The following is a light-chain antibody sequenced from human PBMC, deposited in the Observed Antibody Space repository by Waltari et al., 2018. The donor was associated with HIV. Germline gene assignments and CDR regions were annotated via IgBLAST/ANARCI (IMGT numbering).Light chain of an antibody. V-gene: IGLV3-21*02. CDR1: NIGVRD. J-gene: IGLJ3*02. Sequence: YVLTQPPSVSVAPNQTATVACIGENIGVRDVHWYRQRSGQAPEVVIHDDRDRAPGIPGRITGSNSGDMATLTIASVEACDEAVYYCQVWGATNDWVFGGGTKVTVL. CDR3: QVWGATNDWV. CDR2: DDR.